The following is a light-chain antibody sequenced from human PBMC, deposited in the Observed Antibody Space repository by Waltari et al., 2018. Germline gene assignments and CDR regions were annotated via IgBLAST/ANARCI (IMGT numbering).Light chain of an antibody. J-gene: IGKJ2*01. V-gene: IGKV1-33*01. CDR2: DAS. CDR1: QDISNY. Sequence: DIQMTQSPSSLSVSVVDRVTITCQASQDISNYLNWYQQKPGKAPKLLIYDASNLQTGVPSRFSGSGSGTDFTFTISSLQPEDIATYYCQQYDNLSYTFGQGTKLQIK. CDR3: QQYDNLSYT.